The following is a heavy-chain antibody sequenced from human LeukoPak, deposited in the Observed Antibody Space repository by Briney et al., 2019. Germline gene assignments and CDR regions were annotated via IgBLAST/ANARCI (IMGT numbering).Heavy chain of an antibody. CDR2: ITNSGRST. J-gene: IGHJ4*02. Sequence: LSLTCAVYGGSFSTYYWSWLRQAPGKGLQWVGYITNSGRSTNYADAVKGRFTISRDNAKKSVYLEMTDLRAEDTAVYYCAREASGNYHVFDSWGQGTLVTVSS. CDR1: GGSFSTYY. V-gene: IGHV3-11*04. CDR3: AREASGNYHVFDS. D-gene: IGHD1-26*01.